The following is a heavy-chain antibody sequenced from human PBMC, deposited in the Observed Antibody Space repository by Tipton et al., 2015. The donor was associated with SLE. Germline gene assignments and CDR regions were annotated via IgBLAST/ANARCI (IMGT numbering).Heavy chain of an antibody. Sequence: SLRLSCAASGFTFDDYAMHWVRQAPGKGLEWVSGISWNSGSIGYADSVKGRFTISRDNAKNSLYLQMNSLRAEDTALYYCARPYYYDSSGYEYDAFDIWGQGTMVTVSS. CDR2: ISWNSGSI. V-gene: IGHV3-9*01. D-gene: IGHD3-22*01. CDR1: GFTFDDYA. CDR3: ARPYYYDSSGYEYDAFDI. J-gene: IGHJ3*02.